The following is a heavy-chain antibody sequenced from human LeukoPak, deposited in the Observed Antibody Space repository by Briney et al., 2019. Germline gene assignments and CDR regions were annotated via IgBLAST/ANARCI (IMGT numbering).Heavy chain of an antibody. CDR1: GYTFSGYY. J-gene: IGHJ4*02. Sequence: ASVKVSCKASGYTFSGYYMHWVRQAPGQGLEWMGWINPKSGGTNYAQNFQGRVTMTRDTSTSTVYMELSSLRSEDTAVYYCARSSVGSGYDFDYWGQGTLVTVSS. V-gene: IGHV1-2*02. CDR3: ARSSVGSGYDFDY. D-gene: IGHD3-22*01. CDR2: INPKSGGT.